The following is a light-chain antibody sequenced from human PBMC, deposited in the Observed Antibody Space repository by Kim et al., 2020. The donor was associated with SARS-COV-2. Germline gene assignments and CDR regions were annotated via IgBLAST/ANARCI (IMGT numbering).Light chain of an antibody. CDR1: RSNIGNNP. J-gene: IGLJ3*02. Sequence: QSVLTQPPSVSAAPGQKVTISCSGSRSNIGNNPVSWYQQFPGTAPRLITYDNDKRPSGIPDRFSSSKSGTSATLGITGLRTRDEADYYCATWDSSLSVGVFGGGTKVTVL. CDR3: ATWDSSLSVGV. V-gene: IGLV1-51*01. CDR2: DND.